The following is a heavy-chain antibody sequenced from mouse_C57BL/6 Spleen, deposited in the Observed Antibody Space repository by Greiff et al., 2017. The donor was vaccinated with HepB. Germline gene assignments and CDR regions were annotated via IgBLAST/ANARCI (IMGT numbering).Heavy chain of an antibody. D-gene: IGHD2-3*01. CDR3: TTFDGYYPFDY. CDR2: IDPENGDT. CDR1: GFNIKDDY. V-gene: IGHV14-4*01. J-gene: IGHJ2*01. Sequence: EVQGVESGAELVRPGASVKLSCTASGFNIKDDYMHWVKQRPEQGLEWIGWIDPENGDTEYASKFQGKATITADTSSNTAYLQLSSLTSEDTAVYYCTTFDGYYPFDYWGQGTTLTVSS.